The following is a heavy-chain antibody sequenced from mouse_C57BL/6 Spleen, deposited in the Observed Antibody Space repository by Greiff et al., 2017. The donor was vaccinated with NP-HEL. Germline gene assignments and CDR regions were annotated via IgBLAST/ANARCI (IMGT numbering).Heavy chain of an antibody. CDR1: GYTFTSYW. V-gene: IGHV1-59*01. J-gene: IGHJ2*01. CDR2: IDPSDSYT. CDR3: ARKDGYYSYFDY. D-gene: IGHD2-3*01. Sequence: QVQLQQPGAELVRPGTSVKLSCKASGYTFTSYWMHWVKQRPGQGLEWIGVIDPSDSYTNYNQKFKGKATLTVDTSSSTAYMQLSSLTSEDSAVYYCARKDGYYSYFDYWGQGTTLTVSS.